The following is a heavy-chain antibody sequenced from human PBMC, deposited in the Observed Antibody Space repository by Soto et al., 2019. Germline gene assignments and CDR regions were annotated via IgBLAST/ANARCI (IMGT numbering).Heavy chain of an antibody. CDR3: ATQEVGGSYVYTFDP. CDR2: INHSGST. J-gene: IGHJ5*02. CDR1: GGSFSGYY. V-gene: IGHV4-34*01. Sequence: SETLSLTCAVYGGSFSGYYWTWIRQPPGTGLEWIGEINHSGSTYYNPSLKSRVTISVDTSKNQFSLKLSSVTAADTAVYYCATQEVGGSYVYTFDPWGQGTLVTVSS. D-gene: IGHD1-26*01.